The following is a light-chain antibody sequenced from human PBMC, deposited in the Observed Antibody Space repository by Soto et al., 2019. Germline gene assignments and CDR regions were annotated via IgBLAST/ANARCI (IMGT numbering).Light chain of an antibody. CDR2: EVS. Sequence: QSALTQPPSASGSPGQSVTISCTGTSSDIGVYNYVSWYQQHPGKAPKLMIYEVSKRPSGVPDRFSGSKSGNTASLTVSGPQAEDEADYYCSSYAGSNNLYVFGTGTKVTVL. J-gene: IGLJ1*01. CDR3: SSYAGSNNLYV. V-gene: IGLV2-8*01. CDR1: SSDIGVYNY.